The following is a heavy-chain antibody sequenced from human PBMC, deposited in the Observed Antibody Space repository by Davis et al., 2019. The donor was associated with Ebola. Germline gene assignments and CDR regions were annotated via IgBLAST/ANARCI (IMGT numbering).Heavy chain of an antibody. D-gene: IGHD3-22*01. CDR1: GYTFTSYD. CDR3: ARDSGSSGYYGL. CDR2: MNPNSGNT. Sequence: ASVKVSCKASGYTFTSYDINWVRQATGQGLEWMGWMNPNSGNTGYAQKFQGRVTITADESTSTAYMELSSLRSEDTAVYYCARDSGSSGYYGLWGRGTLVTVSS. J-gene: IGHJ2*01. V-gene: IGHV1-8*03.